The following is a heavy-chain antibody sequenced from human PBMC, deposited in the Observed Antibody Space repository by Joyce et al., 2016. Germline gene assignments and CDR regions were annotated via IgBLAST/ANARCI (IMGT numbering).Heavy chain of an antibody. CDR2: IHLGDSET. CDR1: GYTLTDYW. Sequence: EVQLVQSGPEAKKPGESLKISCTTSGYTLTDYWIGWVRKMPGKGLEWMGIIHLGDSETKYSPSFQGQVTFSADRSISTAYLQWTSLKSSDTAIYYCARHVPVAGYYDFWGQGTLVSVSS. J-gene: IGHJ4*02. CDR3: ARHVPVAGYYDF. D-gene: IGHD6-19*01. V-gene: IGHV5-51*01.